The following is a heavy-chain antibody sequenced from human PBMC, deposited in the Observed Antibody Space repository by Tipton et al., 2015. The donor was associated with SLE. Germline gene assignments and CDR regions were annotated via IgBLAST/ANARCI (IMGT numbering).Heavy chain of an antibody. J-gene: IGHJ6*02. D-gene: IGHD3-22*01. CDR2: IKQDGSEK. Sequence: SLRLSCAASGFTFSSYWMSWVRQAPGKGLEWVANIKQDGSEKYYVDSVKGRFTISRDNSKNTLYLQMNSLRAEDTAVYYCARDYYDSSGYYYYYYYGMDVWGQGTTVTVSS. CDR1: GFTFSSYW. CDR3: ARDYYDSSGYYYYYYYGMDV. V-gene: IGHV3-7*01.